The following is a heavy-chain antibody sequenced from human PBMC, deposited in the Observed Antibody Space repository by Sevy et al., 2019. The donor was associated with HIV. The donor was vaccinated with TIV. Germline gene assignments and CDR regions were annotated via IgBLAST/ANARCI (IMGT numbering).Heavy chain of an antibody. J-gene: IGHJ4*02. D-gene: IGHD3-22*01. Sequence: LSLTCAVSGFTFNNAWMNWVRQAPGTGLQWVGLIKSKIDGETTDYAAPVKGRFTISRDDSKNTLFLQMNSLKIDDTGVYYCATAPGYYDSAPFDYWGPGTLVTVSS. CDR3: ATAPGYYDSAPFDY. CDR2: IKSKIDGETT. CDR1: GFTFNNAW. V-gene: IGHV3-15*01.